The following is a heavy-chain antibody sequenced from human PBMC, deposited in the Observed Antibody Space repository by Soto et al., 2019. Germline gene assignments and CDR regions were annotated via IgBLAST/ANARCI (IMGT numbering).Heavy chain of an antibody. Sequence: SETLSLPCTVSGGSISSSSYYWGWIRQPPGKGLEWIGSIYYSGSTYYNPSLKSRVTISVDTSKNQFSLKLSSVAAADTAVYYCAREESLSGFRYWLDPLGQGTLVAVSS. CDR1: GGSISSSSYY. CDR3: AREESLSGFRYWLDP. V-gene: IGHV4-39*02. D-gene: IGHD5-12*01. CDR2: IYYSGST. J-gene: IGHJ5*02.